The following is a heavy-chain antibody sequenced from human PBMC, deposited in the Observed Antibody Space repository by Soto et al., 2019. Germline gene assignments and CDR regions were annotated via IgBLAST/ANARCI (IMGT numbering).Heavy chain of an antibody. CDR2: IYYSGCT. J-gene: IGHJ4*02. CDR3: ARDDSRHYDSSAYYYGFVY. V-gene: IGHV4-28*03. D-gene: IGHD3-22*01. Sequence: SETLSLTCAVSGFSISSSNWWGWIRPPPREGVGWSGYIYYSGCTNYNPSLKSRVTISVDTSKNRFSLKLSSVTAADTAVYYCARDDSRHYDSSAYYYGFVYWGQGTLVTGSS. CDR1: GFSISSSNW.